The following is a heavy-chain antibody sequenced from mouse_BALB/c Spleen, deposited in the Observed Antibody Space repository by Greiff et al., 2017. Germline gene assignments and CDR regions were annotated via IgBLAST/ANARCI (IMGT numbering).Heavy chain of an antibody. CDR3: NAWGGYYEAY. V-gene: IGHV14-4*02. CDR1: GFNIKDYY. J-gene: IGHJ3*01. D-gene: IGHD2-3*01. CDR2: IDPENGDT. Sequence: EVQLQQSGAELVRSGASVKLSCTASGFNIKDYYMHWVKQRPEQGLEWIGWIDPENGDTEYAPKFQGKATMTADTSSNTAYLQLSSLTSEDTAVYYCNAWGGYYEAYWGQGTLVTVSA.